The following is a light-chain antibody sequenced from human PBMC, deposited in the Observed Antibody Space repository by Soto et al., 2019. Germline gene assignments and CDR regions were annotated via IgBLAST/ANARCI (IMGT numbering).Light chain of an antibody. CDR2: WAS. CDR3: QQYYDTPYT. Sequence: DIVMTQSPDSLAVSLGERATINCKSSQSVLYSSNNKNYLGWYQKKPGQPPKLLIYWASTSDFGVPDRFSGRGSGTDFTLTITTLQAEDVAVYYCQQYYDTPYTFGQGTKLEIK. J-gene: IGKJ2*01. V-gene: IGKV4-1*01. CDR1: QSVLYSSNNKNY.